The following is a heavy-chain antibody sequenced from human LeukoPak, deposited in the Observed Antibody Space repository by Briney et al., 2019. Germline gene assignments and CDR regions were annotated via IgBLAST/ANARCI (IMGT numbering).Heavy chain of an antibody. CDR1: GFTFSDFA. D-gene: IGHD6-19*01. CDR2: IKSKTDGGTT. V-gene: IGHV3-15*01. CDR3: TTEGYIAVAGTGY. Sequence: PGGSLRLSCAASGFTFSDFAMSWVRQAPGKGLEWVGRIKSKTDGGTTDYAAPVKGRFTISRDDSKNTLYLQMNSLKTEDTAVYYCTTEGYIAVAGTGYWGQGTLVTVSS. J-gene: IGHJ4*02.